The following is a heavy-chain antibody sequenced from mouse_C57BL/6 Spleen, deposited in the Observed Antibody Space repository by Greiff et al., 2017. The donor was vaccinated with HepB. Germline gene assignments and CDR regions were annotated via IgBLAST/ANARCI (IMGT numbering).Heavy chain of an antibody. Sequence: VQLQQSGAELVRPGTSVKVSCKASGYAFTNYLIEWVKQRPGQGLEWIGVINPGSGGTNYNEKFKGKATLTADKSSSTAYMQLSSLTSEDSAVYFCARRDYDDDGGTGYFDYWGQGTTLTVSS. CDR1: GYAFTNYL. J-gene: IGHJ2*01. CDR3: ARRDYDDDGGTGYFDY. V-gene: IGHV1-54*01. D-gene: IGHD2-4*01. CDR2: INPGSGGT.